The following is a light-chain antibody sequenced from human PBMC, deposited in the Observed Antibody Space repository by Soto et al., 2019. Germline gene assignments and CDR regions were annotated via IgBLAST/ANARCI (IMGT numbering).Light chain of an antibody. CDR1: QSINNW. V-gene: IGKV1-5*01. Sequence: DIQMTQSPSTLSASVGDRVTITCRASQSINNWLAWYQQKPGKAPKLLIYDASSLESGVPSRFSGSGSGTEFTLTISSLQPDDFATYYCQQYNIYWTFGQGTKVDIK. J-gene: IGKJ1*01. CDR3: QQYNIYWT. CDR2: DAS.